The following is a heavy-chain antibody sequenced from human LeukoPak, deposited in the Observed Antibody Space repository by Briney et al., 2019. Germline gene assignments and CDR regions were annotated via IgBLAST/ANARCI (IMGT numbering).Heavy chain of an antibody. CDR2: IKGDGSTA. V-gene: IGHV3-74*01. CDR3: AKSDWFDP. J-gene: IGHJ5*02. CDR1: GFTFSNYW. Sequence: GGSLRLSCAASGFTFSNYWMNWVRHAPGKGLVWVSRIKGDGSTATYADSVKGRFSISRDNAKNTLYLQMNSLRAEDTAVYYCAKSDWFDPWGQGTLVTVSS.